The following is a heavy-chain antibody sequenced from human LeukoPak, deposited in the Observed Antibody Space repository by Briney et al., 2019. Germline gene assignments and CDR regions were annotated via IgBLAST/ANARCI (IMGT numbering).Heavy chain of an antibody. CDR1: GFTFSSYA. CDR2: ISYDGSNK. J-gene: IGHJ4*02. D-gene: IGHD3/OR15-3a*01. CDR3: ARDGTGGDY. Sequence: PRGSLRLSCAASGFTFSSYAMHWVRQAPGKRLEWVAVISYDGSNKYYADSVKGRFTISRDNSKNTLYLQMNSLRAEDMAVYYCARDGTGGDYWGQGTLVTVSS. V-gene: IGHV3-30-3*01.